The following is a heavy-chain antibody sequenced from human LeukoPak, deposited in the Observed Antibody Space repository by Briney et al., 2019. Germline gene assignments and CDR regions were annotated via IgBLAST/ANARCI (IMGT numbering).Heavy chain of an antibody. CDR2: INPNSGGT. J-gene: IGHJ4*02. CDR3: ARVIAVAGEFDY. D-gene: IGHD6-19*01. CDR1: GYTFTGYY. V-gene: IGHV1-2*04. Sequence: ASVKVSCKASGYTFTGYYMHWVRQAPGQGLEWMGWINPNSGGTNYAQKFQGWVTMTRDTPISTAYMELSRLRSDDTAVYYCARVIAVAGEFDYWGQGTLVTVSS.